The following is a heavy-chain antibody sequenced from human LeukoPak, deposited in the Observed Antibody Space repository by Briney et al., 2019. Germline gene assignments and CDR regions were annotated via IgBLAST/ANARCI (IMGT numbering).Heavy chain of an antibody. CDR2: ISYDGSNK. D-gene: IGHD6-13*01. J-gene: IGHJ4*02. CDR1: GFTFSSYA. V-gene: IGHV3-30-3*01. CDR3: ARDPIAAAGDYFANYFDY. Sequence: GGSLRLSCAASGFTFSSYAMHWVRQAPGKGLEWVAVISYDGSNKYYADSVKGRFTISRDNSKNTLYLQMNSLRAEDTAAYYCARDPIAAAGDYFANYFDYWGQGTLVTVSS.